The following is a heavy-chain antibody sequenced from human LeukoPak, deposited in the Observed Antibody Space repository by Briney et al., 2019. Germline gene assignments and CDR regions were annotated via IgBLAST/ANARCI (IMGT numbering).Heavy chain of an antibody. V-gene: IGHV4-38-2*02. Sequence: PSETLSLTCTVSGYSISSGYYWGWIRQSPGKGLEWIASMYHSGSTYYNPSLKSRVTISVDTSKNQFSLKVSSVTAADTAVYYCATQPSTRSGWYVGGLDYWGQGTLVTVSS. CDR3: ATQPSTRSGWYVGGLDY. CDR2: MYHSGST. J-gene: IGHJ4*02. D-gene: IGHD6-19*01. CDR1: GYSISSGYY.